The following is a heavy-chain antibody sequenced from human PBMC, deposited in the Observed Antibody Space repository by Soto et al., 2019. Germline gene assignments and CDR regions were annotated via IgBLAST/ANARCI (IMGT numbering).Heavy chain of an antibody. D-gene: IGHD3-22*01. CDR3: AHWYYYDSSGYQNSDY. J-gene: IGHJ4*02. CDR1: GFSLSTSGVG. Sequence: SGPTLVNPTQTLTLTCTFSGFSLSTSGVGVGWIRQPPGKALEWLALIYWNDDKRYSPSLKSRLTITKDTSKNQVVLTMTNMDPVDTATYYCAHWYYYDSSGYQNSDYWGQGTLVTVSS. V-gene: IGHV2-5*01. CDR2: IYWNDDK.